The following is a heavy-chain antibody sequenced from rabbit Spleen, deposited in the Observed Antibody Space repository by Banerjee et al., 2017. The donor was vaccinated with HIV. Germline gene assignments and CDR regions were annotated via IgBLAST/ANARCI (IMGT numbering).Heavy chain of an antibody. CDR2: MDTGSGST. J-gene: IGHJ6*01. CDR3: ARSSGSVSGAYDL. Sequence: QSLQESGGDLVKPGASLTLTCTASGLDFSSNYYMCWVRQAPGKGLVWIGCMDTGSGSTWYTSWAKGRFTISKTSSTTVTLQMTSLTAADTATYFCARSSGSVSGAYDLWGPGTLVTVS. CDR1: GLDFSSNYY. V-gene: IGHV1S40*01. D-gene: IGHD1-1*01.